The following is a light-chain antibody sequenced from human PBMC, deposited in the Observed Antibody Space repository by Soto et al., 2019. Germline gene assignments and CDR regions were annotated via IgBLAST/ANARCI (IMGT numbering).Light chain of an antibody. J-gene: IGKJ4*01. CDR3: QQFDKLIT. Sequence: EIVLTQSPATLSLSPGERATLSCGASQSITNNFLAWYQQRPGLAPRLLIYDASYRAAGIPDRFSGSGSGTDFTLTISRLEPEDFAVYYCQQFDKLITFGGGTKVEI. CDR1: QSITNNF. V-gene: IGKV3D-20*01. CDR2: DAS.